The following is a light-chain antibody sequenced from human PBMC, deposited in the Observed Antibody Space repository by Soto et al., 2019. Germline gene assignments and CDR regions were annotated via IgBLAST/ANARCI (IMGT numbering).Light chain of an antibody. CDR1: QSVSRY. CDR3: QQRATWPPGFT. J-gene: IGKJ3*01. CDR2: DAS. Sequence: EIVLTQSPATLSLSPGERATRSCRASQSVSRYLAWYQQKPGQAPRLLIYDASNRATGIPARFSGSGSGTDFTLTISSLEPDDFAVYFCQQRATWPPGFTFGPGTKVDFK. V-gene: IGKV3-11*01.